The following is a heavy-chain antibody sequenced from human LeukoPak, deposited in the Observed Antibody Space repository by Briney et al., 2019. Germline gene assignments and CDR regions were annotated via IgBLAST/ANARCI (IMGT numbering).Heavy chain of an antibody. CDR1: GEIVSSCSVA. Sequence: SQTLSLTFAISGEIVSSCSVAGNWIRQSPSRGLEWLGRTYFRSQWYNDYGASVRGRITINPDTSKNQFSLQLNSVTPEDTAMYCCARDLHCRRYSCSFDFWGQGILVTVSS. CDR2: TYFRSQWYN. V-gene: IGHV6-1*01. CDR3: ARDLHCRRYSCSFDF. J-gene: IGHJ4*02. D-gene: IGHD2-2*01.